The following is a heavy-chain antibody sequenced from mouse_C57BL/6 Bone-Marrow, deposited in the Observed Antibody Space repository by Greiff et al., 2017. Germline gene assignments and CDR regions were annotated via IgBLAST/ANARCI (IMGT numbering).Heavy chain of an antibody. D-gene: IGHD2-4*01. CDR1: GYSITSGYY. Sequence: EVKLQESGPGLVKPSQSLSLTCSVTGYSITSGYYWNWIRQFPGNKLEWMGYISYDGSNNYNPSLKNRISITRDTSKNQFFLKLNSVTTEDTATYYCARGRLRRDGYAMDYWGQGTSVTVSS. J-gene: IGHJ4*01. CDR2: ISYDGSN. CDR3: ARGRLRRDGYAMDY. V-gene: IGHV3-6*01.